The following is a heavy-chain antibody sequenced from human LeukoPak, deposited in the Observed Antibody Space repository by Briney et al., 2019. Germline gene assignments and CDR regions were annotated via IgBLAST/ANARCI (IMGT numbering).Heavy chain of an antibody. CDR1: GFTFSSYD. D-gene: IGHD3-3*01. CDR2: IGTAGDT. Sequence: GGSLRLSCAASGFTFSSYDMHWVRQATGKGLEWVSAIGTAGDTYYPGSVKGRFTISRENAKNSLYLQMNSLRAGDTAVYYCARTNYDFWSGYYDGWGQGTQVTVSS. CDR3: ARTNYDFWSGYYDG. J-gene: IGHJ4*02. V-gene: IGHV3-13*01.